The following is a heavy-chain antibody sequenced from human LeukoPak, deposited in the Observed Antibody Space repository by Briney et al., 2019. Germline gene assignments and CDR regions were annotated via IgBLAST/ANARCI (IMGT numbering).Heavy chain of an antibody. V-gene: IGHV3-48*01. J-gene: IGHJ4*02. CDR1: GFTFGDHI. D-gene: IGHD4-23*01. CDR3: ANNGGTSAGGSFDY. Sequence: GGSLRLSCAASGFTFGDHIMNWVRQLPGKRLEWVAYVSGSGSTVYYADSVKGRFTISRDNSKNTLYLQMNSLRAEDTAVYYCANNGGTSAGGSFDYWGQGTLVTVSS. CDR2: VSGSGSTV.